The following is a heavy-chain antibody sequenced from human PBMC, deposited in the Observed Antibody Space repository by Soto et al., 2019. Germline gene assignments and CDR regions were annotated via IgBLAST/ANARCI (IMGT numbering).Heavy chain of an antibody. D-gene: IGHD5-12*01. V-gene: IGHV3-30*04. CDR3: AIDSPRLFSAYEIHNYYYYGMDV. J-gene: IGHJ6*02. CDR2: ISYDGRNK. CDR1: GFTFSNYA. Sequence: GGSLRLSCAASGFTFSNYAMYWVRQAPGKGLEWVTLISYDGRNKYYADSVKGRYTISRDNSKSTLNLKMKSIRAEETAMYYCAIDSPRLFSAYEIHNYYYYGMDVWGQGTTVTVSS.